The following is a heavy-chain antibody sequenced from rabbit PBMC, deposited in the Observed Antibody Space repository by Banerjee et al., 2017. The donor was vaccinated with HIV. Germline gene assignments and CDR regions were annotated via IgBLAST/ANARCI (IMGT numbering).Heavy chain of an antibody. CDR1: GFSFSNKFV. CDR2: INVGSSGST. CDR3: TRLGL. V-gene: IGHV1S45*01. Sequence: GGGLVKPAGSLTLTCKASGFSFSNKFVMCWVRQAPGKGLEWIACINVGSSGSTYYASWAKGRFTISKTSSTTVTLQMTSLTAADTATYFCTRLGLWGQGTLVTVS. J-gene: IGHJ4*01.